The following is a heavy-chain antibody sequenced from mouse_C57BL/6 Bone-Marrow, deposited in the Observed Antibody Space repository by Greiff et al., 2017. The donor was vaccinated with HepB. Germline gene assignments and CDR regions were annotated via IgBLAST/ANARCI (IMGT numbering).Heavy chain of an antibody. D-gene: IGHD1-1*01. J-gene: IGHJ4*01. CDR2: ISDGGSYT. CDR3: ARDGSTVPRDYYAMDY. Sequence: EVNLVESGGGLVKPGGSLKLSCAASGFTFSSYAMSWVRQTPEKRLEWVATISDGGSYTYYPDNVKGRFTISRDNAKNNLYLQMSHLKSEDTAMYYCARDGSTVPRDYYAMDYWGQGTSVTVSS. CDR1: GFTFSSYA. V-gene: IGHV5-4*01.